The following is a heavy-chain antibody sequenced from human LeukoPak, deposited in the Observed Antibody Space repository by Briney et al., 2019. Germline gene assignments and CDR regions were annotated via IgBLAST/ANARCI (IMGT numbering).Heavy chain of an antibody. CDR1: GVSISSSNSY. V-gene: IGHV4-39*01. CDR2: IYYTGNT. Sequence: SETLSLTCTVSGVSISSSNSYWGWIRQPPGKGLEWIGSIYYTGNTYYNASLKSRVTISIETSKNQVSLRLTSVTATDTAMYYCARQTGSGLFTLPGGQGTLVTVSS. CDR3: ARQTGSGLFTLP. D-gene: IGHD3/OR15-3a*01. J-gene: IGHJ4*02.